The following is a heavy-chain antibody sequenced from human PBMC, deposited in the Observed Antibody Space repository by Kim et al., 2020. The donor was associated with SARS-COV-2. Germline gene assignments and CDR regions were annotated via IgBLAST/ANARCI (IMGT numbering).Heavy chain of an antibody. CDR3: AGDRLTIFGVVIKSVSVPGQY. V-gene: IGHV1-2*06. J-gene: IGHJ4*02. Sequence: ASVKVSCKASGYTFTGYYMHWVRQAPGQGLEWMGRINPNSGGTNYAQKFQGRVTMTRDTSISTAYMELIRLRSDDTAVYYCAGDRLTIFGVVIKSVSVPGQYWGQGTLVTVSS. D-gene: IGHD3-3*01. CDR1: GYTFTGYY. CDR2: INPNSGGT.